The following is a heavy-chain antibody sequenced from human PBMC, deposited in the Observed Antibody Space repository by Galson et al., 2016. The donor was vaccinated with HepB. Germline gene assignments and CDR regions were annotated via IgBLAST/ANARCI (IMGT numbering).Heavy chain of an antibody. V-gene: IGHV3-33*01. CDR3: ARRHEYCPPVGCSVDY. D-gene: IGHD2/OR15-2a*01. CDR1: GFSFSNYG. CDR2: VWYDGSNK. J-gene: IGHJ4*02. Sequence: SLRLSCAASGFSFSNYGMYWVRQAPGKGLEWVTVVWYDGSNKYYADSVKGRFTISRDNSKNTLFLQMSSLRADDTAVYYCARRHEYCPPVGCSVDYWGQGTLVSVSS.